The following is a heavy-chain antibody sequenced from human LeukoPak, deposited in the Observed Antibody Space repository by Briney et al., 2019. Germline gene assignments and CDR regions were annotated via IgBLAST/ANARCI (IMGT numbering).Heavy chain of an antibody. CDR2: INPQKTNT. Sequence: ASFKVSCRASGYSWSSEWIKGVGLARERGPEYMASINPQKTNTNYAQKFQGRVTVTADTSTNTAYMEVRSLRSDDTAIYYCARRKYGADYNGMDVWGQGTTVTVSS. V-gene: IGHV1-18*01. D-gene: IGHD4/OR15-4a*01. CDR3: ARRKYGADYNGMDV. CDR1: GYSWSSEW. J-gene: IGHJ6*02.